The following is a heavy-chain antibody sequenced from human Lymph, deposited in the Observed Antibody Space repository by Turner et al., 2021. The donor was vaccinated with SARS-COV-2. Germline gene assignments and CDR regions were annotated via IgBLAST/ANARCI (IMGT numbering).Heavy chain of an antibody. CDR2: ITPILGIA. CDR3: ARRHSGNYDAFDI. CDR1: GGTFSTYV. V-gene: IGHV1-69*10. D-gene: IGHD1-26*01. J-gene: IGHJ3*02. Sequence: QVQLVQSGAEVKKPGSSVKVSCKASGGTFSTYVISWVRQAPGQGLEWMGGITPILGIANYAQKFQGRVTITADKSTSTAYMELSSLRSEDTAVYHCARRHSGNYDAFDIWGQGTMVTVSS.